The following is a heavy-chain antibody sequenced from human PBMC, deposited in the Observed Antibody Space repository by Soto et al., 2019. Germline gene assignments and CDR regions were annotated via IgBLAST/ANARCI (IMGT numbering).Heavy chain of an antibody. CDR1: GCTFSSNW. CDR3: TKDRVPDGIYSFDY. J-gene: IGHJ4*02. CDR2: INSDGSRT. D-gene: IGHD2-15*01. Sequence: PGESLKISCVASGCTFSSNWMYWVRQAPGKGLVWVSRINSDGSRTTYADSVKGRFTLSKDRSKKTVYLQMNRLRVEDAAVYYCTKDRVPDGIYSFDYWGQGALVTVSS. V-gene: IGHV3-74*01.